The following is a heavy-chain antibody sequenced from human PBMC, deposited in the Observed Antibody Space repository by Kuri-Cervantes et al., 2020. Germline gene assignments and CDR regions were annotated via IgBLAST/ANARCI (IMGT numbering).Heavy chain of an antibody. Sequence: ASVKVSCKASGYTFTSYGISWVRQAPGQGLEWMGWISAYNGNTNYAQKLQGRVTMTTDTSTSTAYMELRSLRSDDTAVYYCARDRDLVWSGYRPLDYWGQGTLVTVSS. V-gene: IGHV1-18*01. D-gene: IGHD3-3*01. CDR2: ISAYNGNT. CDR1: GYTFTSYG. CDR3: ARDRDLVWSGYRPLDY. J-gene: IGHJ4*02.